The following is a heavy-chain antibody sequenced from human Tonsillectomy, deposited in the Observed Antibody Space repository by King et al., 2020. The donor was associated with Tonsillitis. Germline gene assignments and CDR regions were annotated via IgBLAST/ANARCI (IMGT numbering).Heavy chain of an antibody. D-gene: IGHD3-16*01. CDR1: GFTFSSYA. CDR2: ISGSGGST. Sequence: VQLVESGGGLVQPGGSLRISCAASGFTFSSYAMSWVRQAPGKGLEWVSAISGSGGSTYYADSVKGRFTISRDNSKNTLYLQMNSLRAEDTAVYYCAKDTTGGGRTLVLSGAFDIWGQGTMVTVSS. V-gene: IGHV3-23*04. CDR3: AKDTTGGGRTLVLSGAFDI. J-gene: IGHJ3*02.